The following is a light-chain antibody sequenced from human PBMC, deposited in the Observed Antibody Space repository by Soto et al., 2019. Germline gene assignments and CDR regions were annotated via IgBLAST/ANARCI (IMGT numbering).Light chain of an antibody. CDR1: QSVNSR. Sequence: EIVMTQSPATLSVSPGERVTLFCRASQSVNSRLAWYQQKPAQAPRLLIYDASTRATGIPARFSGSGSGTEFPLTISSLQSEDFAVYYCQQYKNWPPEYTFGQGTKLEIK. V-gene: IGKV3-15*01. CDR2: DAS. CDR3: QQYKNWPPEYT. J-gene: IGKJ2*01.